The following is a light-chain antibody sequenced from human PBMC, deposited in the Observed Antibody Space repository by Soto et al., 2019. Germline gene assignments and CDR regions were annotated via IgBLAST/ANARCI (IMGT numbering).Light chain of an antibody. V-gene: IGLV2-14*01. CDR1: SSDVGGYNY. J-gene: IGLJ2*01. CDR2: DVS. Sequence: QSVLTQPASVSGSPGQSITISCTGTSSDVGGYNYVSWYQQHPGKAPKLMIYDVSNRPSGVSNRFSGSKSGDTASRTISGLQAEDEADYHCSAYTSSSTVVFGGGTKLTVL. CDR3: SAYTSSSTVV.